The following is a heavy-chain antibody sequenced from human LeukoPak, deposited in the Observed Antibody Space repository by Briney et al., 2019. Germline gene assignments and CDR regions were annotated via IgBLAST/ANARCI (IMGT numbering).Heavy chain of an antibody. V-gene: IGHV5-10-1*01. J-gene: IGHJ5*02. CDR3: ARERAGGYCSGGSCPNWSDP. D-gene: IGHD2-15*01. CDR2: IDPSDSYT. CDR1: GYSFTSYW. Sequence: GESLKISCKGSGYSFTSYWISWVRQMPGKGLEWMGRIDPSDSYTNYGPSFQGHVTISADKSISTAYLQWSSLKASDTAMYYCARERAGGYCSGGSCPNWSDPWGQGTLVTVSS.